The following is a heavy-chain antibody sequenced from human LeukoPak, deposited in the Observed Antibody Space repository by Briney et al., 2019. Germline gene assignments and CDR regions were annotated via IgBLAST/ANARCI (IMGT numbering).Heavy chain of an antibody. CDR1: GFTFDDYG. D-gene: IGHD1-26*01. V-gene: IGHV3-20*04. Sequence: PGGSLRLSCAASGFTFDDYGMSWLRQAPGKGLEWVSGINWNGGSTGYADSVKGRFTISRDNAKNSLYLQMNSLRAEDTALYYCARDLDSGSSGASDIWGQGTMVTVSS. CDR2: INWNGGST. CDR3: ARDLDSGSSGASDI. J-gene: IGHJ3*02.